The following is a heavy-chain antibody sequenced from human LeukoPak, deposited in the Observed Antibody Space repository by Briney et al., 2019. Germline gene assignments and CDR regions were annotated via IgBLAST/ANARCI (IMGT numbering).Heavy chain of an antibody. Sequence: GGSLRLSCAASGFTFSSYSMNWVRQAPGKGLEWVSSISSSSSYIYYADSVKGRFTISRDNAKNSLYLQMNSLRAEDTAVYYCAAEHSSSWSYFDYWGQGTLVTVSS. CDR3: AAEHSSSWSYFDY. D-gene: IGHD6-13*01. J-gene: IGHJ4*02. CDR2: ISSSSSYI. V-gene: IGHV3-21*01. CDR1: GFTFSSYS.